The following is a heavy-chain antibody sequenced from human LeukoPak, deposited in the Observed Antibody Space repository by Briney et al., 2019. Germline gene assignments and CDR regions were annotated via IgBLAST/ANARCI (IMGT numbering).Heavy chain of an antibody. CDR3: ARHMGYSSSAGDTFDY. Sequence: PSETLSLTCTVSGGSISSYYWSWIRQPPGKGLEWIGYIYTSGSTNYNPSLKSRVTISVDTSKNQFPLKLSSVTAADTAVYYCARHMGYSSSAGDTFDYWGQGTLVTVSS. CDR2: IYTSGST. CDR1: GGSISSYY. D-gene: IGHD6-6*01. V-gene: IGHV4-4*09. J-gene: IGHJ4*02.